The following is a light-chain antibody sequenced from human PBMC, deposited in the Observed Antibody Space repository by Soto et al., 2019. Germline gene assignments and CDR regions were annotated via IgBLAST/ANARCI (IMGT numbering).Light chain of an antibody. CDR3: QHHNSYSQT. CDR1: QSIRYY. CDR2: GAS. V-gene: IGKV1-5*01. J-gene: IGKJ1*01. Sequence: IQLTQSPPTLSASVGDRVTITCRASQSIRYYLAWYQQMPGKAPKLLIYGASSLQSGVPSRFSGSGSGTEFTLTISSLQPDDFATYFCQHHNSYSQTYGQGTKVDIK.